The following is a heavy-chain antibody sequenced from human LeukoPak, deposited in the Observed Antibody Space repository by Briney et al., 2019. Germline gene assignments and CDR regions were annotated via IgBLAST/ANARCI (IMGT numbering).Heavy chain of an antibody. CDR2: INPNSGGT. D-gene: IGHD3-9*01. CDR3: ARQRLRYFDWLLGGFDP. CDR1: GYTFTGYY. Sequence: GASVKVSCKASGYTFTGYYMHWVRQAPGQGLEWMGWINPNSGGTNYAQKFQGRVTMTRDTSISTAYMELSRLRSDDTAVYYCARQRLRYFDWLLGGFDPWGQGTLVTVSS. V-gene: IGHV1-2*02. J-gene: IGHJ5*02.